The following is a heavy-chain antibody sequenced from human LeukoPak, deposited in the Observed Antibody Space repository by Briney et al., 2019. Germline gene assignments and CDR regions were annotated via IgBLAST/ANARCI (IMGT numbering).Heavy chain of an antibody. CDR2: ISGSGGST. V-gene: IGHV3-23*01. CDR1: GFTFSSYG. D-gene: IGHD6-13*01. CDR3: AKAVYSNSWFIFDY. Sequence: PGGSLRLSCAASGFTFSSYGMSWVRQAPGKGLEWVSAISGSGGSTYYADSVKGRFTISRDNSKNTLYLQMNSLRAEDTAVYYCAKAVYSNSWFIFDYWGQGTLVTVPS. J-gene: IGHJ4*02.